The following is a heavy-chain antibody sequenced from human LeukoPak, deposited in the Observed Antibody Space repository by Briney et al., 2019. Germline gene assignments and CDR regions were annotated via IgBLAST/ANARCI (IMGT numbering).Heavy chain of an antibody. J-gene: IGHJ4*02. CDR3: ARGLTIHGSPIDY. Sequence: QTGGSLRLSCAASGFTFSSYAMSWVRQAPGKGLEWVAVISYDGSNKYYADSVKGRFTISRDNSKNTLYLQMNSLRAEDTAVYYCARGLTIHGSPIDYWGQGTLVSVSS. V-gene: IGHV3-30-3*01. CDR2: ISYDGSNK. CDR1: GFTFSSYA. D-gene: IGHD3-10*01.